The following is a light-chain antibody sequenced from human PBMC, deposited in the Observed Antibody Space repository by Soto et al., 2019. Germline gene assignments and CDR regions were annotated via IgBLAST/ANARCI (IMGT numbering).Light chain of an antibody. CDR1: SSDVGYHHY. CDR3: SSSTSTTVV. CDR2: DVA. V-gene: IGLV2-14*01. Sequence: QSALTQPASVSGSLGQSITISCTGTSSDVGYHHYVSWYQQHPGKAPKLIIYDVANRPSGVSNRFSGSKSGNTASLTITGLQVEDEADYFCSSSTSTTVVFGAGTQLTVL. J-gene: IGLJ2*01.